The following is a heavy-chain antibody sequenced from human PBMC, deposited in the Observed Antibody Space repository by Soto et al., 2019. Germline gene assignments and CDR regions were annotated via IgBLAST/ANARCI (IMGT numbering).Heavy chain of an antibody. J-gene: IGHJ3*02. V-gene: IGHV2-5*02. CDR2: VYWGGDE. Sequence: QGTLKESGPTLVKPTQTLTLTCSFSGFSLSTSGVGVGWIRQSPGKALEWLALVYWGGDEHYRPSLKSRLSIFKDTSKDHVVLIRTDMDPVDTATYYCARRFETIPVFAFDIWGQGTMVTVSS. CDR1: GFSLSTSGVG. CDR3: ARRFETIPVFAFDI. D-gene: IGHD2-21*01.